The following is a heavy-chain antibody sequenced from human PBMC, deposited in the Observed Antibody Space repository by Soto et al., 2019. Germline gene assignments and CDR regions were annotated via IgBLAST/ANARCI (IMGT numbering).Heavy chain of an antibody. CDR1: GGSISSSNW. CDR2: IYHSGST. V-gene: IGHV4-4*02. D-gene: IGHD1-26*01. CDR3: ARASLIVGVTYFDY. J-gene: IGHJ4*02. Sequence: SETLSLTCAVSGGSISSSNWWSWVRQPPGKGLEWIAEIYHSGSTNYNPSLKSRVTISVDKSKNQFSLKLNSVTAADTAAYYCARASLIVGVTYFDYWGQGTLVTVSS.